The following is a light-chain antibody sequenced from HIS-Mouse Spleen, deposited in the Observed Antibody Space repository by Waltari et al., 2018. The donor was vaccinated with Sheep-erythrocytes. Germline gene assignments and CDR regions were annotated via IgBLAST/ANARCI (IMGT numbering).Light chain of an antibody. J-gene: IGLJ2*01. V-gene: IGLV5-45*03. CDR3: CSYAGSYTFV. Sequence: QAVLTQPSSLSASPGASASLTCTLRSGINVGTYRIYWYQHKPGSPPQYLLRYKSDSDKQQGSGVPSRFSGSKDASANAGILLISGLQSEDEADYYCCSYAGSYTFVFGGGTKLTVL. CDR2: YKSDSDK. CDR1: SGINVGTYR.